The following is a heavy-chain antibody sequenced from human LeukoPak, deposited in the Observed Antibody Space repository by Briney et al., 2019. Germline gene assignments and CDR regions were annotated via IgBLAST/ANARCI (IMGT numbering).Heavy chain of an antibody. D-gene: IGHD4-17*01. CDR2: IYYSGST. Sequence: SETLSLTCSVSGGSISTYYWSWIRQHPGKGLEWIGYIYYSGSTYYNPSLKSRVTISVDTSKNQFSLKLSSVTAADTAVYYCARHTVTPYYFDYWGQGTLVTVSS. V-gene: IGHV4-59*06. CDR3: ARHTVTPYYFDY. J-gene: IGHJ4*02. CDR1: GGSISTYY.